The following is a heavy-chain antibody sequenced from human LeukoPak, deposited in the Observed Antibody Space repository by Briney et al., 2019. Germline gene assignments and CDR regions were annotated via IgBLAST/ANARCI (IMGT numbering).Heavy chain of an antibody. Sequence: GGTLRLSCGASGFTFSSYGMSWVRQAPGKGLEWVANIKQDGSEKYYVDSVKGRFTISRDNAKNSLYLQMNSLRAEDTAVYYCAREGMVRGVTSYIYYYYYMDVWGKGTTVTVSS. J-gene: IGHJ6*03. CDR2: IKQDGSEK. CDR1: GFTFSSYG. V-gene: IGHV3-7*01. D-gene: IGHD3-10*01. CDR3: AREGMVRGVTSYIYYYYYMDV.